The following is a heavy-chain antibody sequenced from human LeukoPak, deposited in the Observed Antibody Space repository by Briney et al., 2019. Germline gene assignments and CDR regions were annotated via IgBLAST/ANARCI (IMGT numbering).Heavy chain of an antibody. Sequence: PGGSLSLSCAASGFTFSTYSLNWIRQAPGKGLEWVAAISSSGGTTYYPDSVKGLFSFSRDNSKNTLYMLMNSLTADATALYYCAKNRNPWPTNFVSWGDGGLVAVS. CDR1: GFTFSTYS. D-gene: IGHD5-24*01. J-gene: IGHJ4*01. CDR2: ISSSGGTT. V-gene: IGHV3-23*01. CDR3: AKNRNPWPTNFVS.